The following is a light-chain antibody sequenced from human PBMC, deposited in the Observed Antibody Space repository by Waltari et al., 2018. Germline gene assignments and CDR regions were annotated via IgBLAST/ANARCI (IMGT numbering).Light chain of an antibody. CDR3: QQYNNWPPLT. CDR2: DAS. J-gene: IGKJ4*01. CDR1: QSVSSN. V-gene: IGKV3-15*01. Sequence: EIVMTQTPATLSVSPGERATLSCRASQSVSSNLAWYQQKPDQAPRLLIYDASTRDTGIPDRFSGSGSGTEFTLTISSLQSEDFAFYYCQQYNNWPPLTFGGGTKVEIK.